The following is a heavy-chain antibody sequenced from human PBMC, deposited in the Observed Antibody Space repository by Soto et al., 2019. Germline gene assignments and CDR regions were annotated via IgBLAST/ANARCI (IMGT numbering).Heavy chain of an antibody. D-gene: IGHD6-13*01. CDR3: ARENGVYYYYYYGMDV. V-gene: IGHV3-30-3*01. CDR1: GFTFSSYA. CDR2: ISYDGSNK. J-gene: IGHJ6*02. Sequence: QVQLVESGGGVVQPGRSPRLSCAASGFTFSSYAMHWVRQAPGKGLEWVAVISYDGSNKYYADSVKGRFTISRDNSKNTLYLQMNSLRAEDTAVYYCARENGVYYYYYYGMDVWGQGTTVTVSS.